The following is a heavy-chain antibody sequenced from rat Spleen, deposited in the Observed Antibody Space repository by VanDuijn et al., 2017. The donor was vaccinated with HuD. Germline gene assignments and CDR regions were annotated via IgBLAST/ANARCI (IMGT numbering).Heavy chain of an antibody. J-gene: IGHJ3*01. V-gene: IGHV5-31*01. CDR3: AMSDGVHYNLPFAS. D-gene: IGHD1-12*02. Sequence: EVQLVESGGGLVQPGRSLKLSCEASGFTFNNYWMTWIRQAPGKGLEWVATISYDGSSTYYRDSVKGRFTISRDNAKTTLYLQMDSLRSEDTATYYCAMSDGVHYNLPFASWGQGTLVTVSS. CDR2: ISYDGSST. CDR1: GFTFNNYW.